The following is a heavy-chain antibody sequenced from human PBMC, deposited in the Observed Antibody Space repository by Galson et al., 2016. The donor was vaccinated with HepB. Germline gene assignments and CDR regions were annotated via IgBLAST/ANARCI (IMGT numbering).Heavy chain of an antibody. V-gene: IGHV3-23*01. J-gene: IGHJ4*02. CDR1: GFPFSSFA. CDR3: AKETSYTSALDH. D-gene: IGHD6-19*01. Sequence: SLRLSCAASGFPFSSFAMTWVRQAPGKGLEWVSTISGYGDSTNYADSVKGRFTISRDNSRDTLCLQMNSLRGEDTAVYYCAKETSYTSALDHWGQGSLVTVSS. CDR2: ISGYGDST.